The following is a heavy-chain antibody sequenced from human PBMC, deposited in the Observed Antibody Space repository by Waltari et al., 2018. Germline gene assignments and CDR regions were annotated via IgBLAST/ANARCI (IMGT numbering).Heavy chain of an antibody. CDR3: ARDLTGTYDY. V-gene: IGHV1-2*02. CDR1: AYSFTGYS. J-gene: IGHJ4*01. Sequence: QVQLGQSGAEVKKPGASVKVSCTASAYSFTGYSMHWVRRAPGQGFEWWGLFNPSSGDTKYVQKFQGRVTMTWDTSISTAYMEMSRLASDDTAMYYCARDLTGTYDYWGHGTLVTVSS. D-gene: IGHD1-1*01. CDR2: FNPSSGDT.